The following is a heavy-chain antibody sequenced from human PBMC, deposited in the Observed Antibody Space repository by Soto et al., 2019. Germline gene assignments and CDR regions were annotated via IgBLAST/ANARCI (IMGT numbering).Heavy chain of an antibody. CDR2: ISWNSGNI. V-gene: IGHV3-9*01. D-gene: IGHD3-10*01. CDR3: AKGDMIRGSMDY. J-gene: IGHJ4*02. CDR1: GFTFEDYA. Sequence: EVKLLESGGGLVQPGRSLRLSCTASGFTFEDYAMHWVRQVPGKGLEWVSSISWNSGNIGYADSVEDRFTISRDNAKNSLYLEMKSLRSEDTALYHCAKGDMIRGSMDYWGQGTLVTVSS.